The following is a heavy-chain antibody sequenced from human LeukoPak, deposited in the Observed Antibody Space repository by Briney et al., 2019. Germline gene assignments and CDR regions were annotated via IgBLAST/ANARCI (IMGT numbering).Heavy chain of an antibody. J-gene: IGHJ4*02. CDR1: GYTFTSYY. Sequence: GASVKVSCKASGYTFTSYYVHWVRQAPGQGLEWMGWINPKSGGTHYARKFQGRVTMTRDTSISTGYMELSRLTSDDTAVYYCAMEARYYFDYWGQGTQVTVSS. V-gene: IGHV1-2*02. D-gene: IGHD3-10*01. CDR3: AMEARYYFDY. CDR2: INPKSGGT.